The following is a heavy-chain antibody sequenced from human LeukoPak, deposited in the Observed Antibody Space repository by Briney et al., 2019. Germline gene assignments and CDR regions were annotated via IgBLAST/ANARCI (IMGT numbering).Heavy chain of an antibody. CDR2: ISSSSSYI. D-gene: IGHD4-17*01. CDR3: ARLTVTTFSDWFDP. J-gene: IGHJ5*02. CDR1: GFTFSSDS. V-gene: IGHV3-21*01. Sequence: GGSLRLSCAASGFTFSSDSMNWVRQAPGKGLEWVSSISSSSSYIYYADSVKGRFTISRDNAKNSLYLLMNSLRAEDTAVYYCARLTVTTFSDWFDPWGQGTLVTVSS.